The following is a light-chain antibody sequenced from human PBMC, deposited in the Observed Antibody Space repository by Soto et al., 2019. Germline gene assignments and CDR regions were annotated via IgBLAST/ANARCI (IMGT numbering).Light chain of an antibody. Sequence: EIVMTQSPATLSVSPGERATLSCRASQSVSSNLAWYQQKPGQAPRLLIYGASTRATGIPARFSGSGSGTEFTLTISSLQSEDFAVYYCQQYNNWPPRPRGYEYTFGQGTKLEIK. CDR2: GAS. V-gene: IGKV3-15*01. J-gene: IGKJ2*01. CDR1: QSVSSN. CDR3: QQYNNWPPRPRGYEYT.